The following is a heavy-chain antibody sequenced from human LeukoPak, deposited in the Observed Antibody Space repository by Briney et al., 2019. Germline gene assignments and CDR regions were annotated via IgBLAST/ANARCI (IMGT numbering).Heavy chain of an antibody. CDR1: GFSFSDHY. V-gene: IGHV3-11*01. Sequence: GGSLRLSCTASGFSFSDHYMTWMRHAPGTGLELISYITSSGRSTDYTDSVKGRFIISRDNAMNSLFLQMSSLRVDDTAVYYCTRDPDYGDPDWGQGTLVTVSS. CDR3: TRDPDYGDPD. CDR2: ITSSGRST. D-gene: IGHD2-21*01. J-gene: IGHJ4*02.